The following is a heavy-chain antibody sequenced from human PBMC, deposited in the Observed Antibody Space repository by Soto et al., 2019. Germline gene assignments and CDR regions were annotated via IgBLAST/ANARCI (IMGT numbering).Heavy chain of an antibody. CDR1: GGTFSSYA. CDR2: IIPILGIA. V-gene: IGHV1-69*04. Sequence: SVKVSCKASGGTFSSYAISWVRQAPGQGLEWMGRIIPILGIANYAQKFQGRVTINADKSTSTAYMELSSLRSEDTAVYYCARKRPEAFDIWGQGTMVTVSS. J-gene: IGHJ3*02. CDR3: ARKRPEAFDI.